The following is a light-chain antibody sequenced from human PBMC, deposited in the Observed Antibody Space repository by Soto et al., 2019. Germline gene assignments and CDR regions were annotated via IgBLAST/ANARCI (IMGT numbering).Light chain of an antibody. J-gene: IGKJ1*01. CDR3: QQYNSYPWT. Sequence: DIQRTQSPSTLSASVGDRVTITCRASQSISSWLAWYQQEPGKAPKLLIYKASSLESGVPSRFSGSGSGTEFTLTISSLQPDDFATYYCQQYNSYPWTFGQGTKVDIK. CDR2: KAS. CDR1: QSISSW. V-gene: IGKV1-5*03.